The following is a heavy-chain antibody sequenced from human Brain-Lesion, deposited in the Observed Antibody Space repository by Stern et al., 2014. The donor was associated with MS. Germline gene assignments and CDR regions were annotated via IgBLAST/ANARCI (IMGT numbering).Heavy chain of an antibody. CDR2: INPNTGRT. CDR3: ARDQRGITIFGVVTDYYYLGMDV. V-gene: IGHV1-2*02. Sequence: VQLVESGAEVKKPGASVKVSCKTSGYIFTGYYIHWVRQAPGQGLEWMAWINPNTGRTTYAQKFQGRVAMSRDTSISTAYVELSSLTSDDTAVYYCARDQRGITIFGVVTDYYYLGMDVWGQGTTVTVSS. D-gene: IGHD3-3*01. CDR1: GYIFTGYY. J-gene: IGHJ6*02.